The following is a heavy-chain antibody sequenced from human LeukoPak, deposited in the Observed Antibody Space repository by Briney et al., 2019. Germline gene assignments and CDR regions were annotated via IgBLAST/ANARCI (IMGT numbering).Heavy chain of an antibody. CDR2: MNPNSGNT. J-gene: IGHJ5*02. D-gene: IGHD3-10*01. V-gene: IGHV1-8*01. CDR3: ARGLTMVRGVIMRRYNWFDP. Sequence: GASVKVSCKASGYIFTSYDISWVRQATGQGLEWMGWMNPNSGNTGYAQKFQGRVTITRNTSISTAYMELSSLRSEDTAVYYCARGLTMVRGVIMRRYNWFDPWGQGTLVTVSS. CDR1: GYIFTSYD.